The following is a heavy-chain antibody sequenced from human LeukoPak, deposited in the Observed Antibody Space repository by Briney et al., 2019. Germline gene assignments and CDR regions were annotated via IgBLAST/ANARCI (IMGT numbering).Heavy chain of an antibody. CDR3: ARDAHQLGALDI. J-gene: IGHJ3*02. CDR1: GGSIRCSSHH. Sequence: SETLSLTCTVSGGSIRCSSHHWGWIRQPPGKGLEWIGSFYYSGSTYYNPSLKSRVTISVDTSKNQFSLKLSSVTAADTAVYYCARDAHQLGALDIWGQGTMVTVSS. CDR2: FYYSGST. D-gene: IGHD6-13*01. V-gene: IGHV4-39*07.